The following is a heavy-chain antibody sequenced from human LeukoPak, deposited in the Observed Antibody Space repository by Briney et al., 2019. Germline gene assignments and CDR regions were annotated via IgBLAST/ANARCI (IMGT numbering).Heavy chain of an antibody. CDR2: ISSSSTYI. D-gene: IGHD1-7*01. CDR3: AKDGKTRNWNYFQAKPVY. J-gene: IGHJ4*02. Sequence: PGGSLRLSCAASGSTFGTYTMNWVRQAPGKGLEWVSSISSSSTYIYYADSVKGRFTISRDNAKNPLYLQMNSLRAEDTAIYYCAKDGKTRNWNYFQAKPVYWGQGTLVAVSS. V-gene: IGHV3-21*04. CDR1: GSTFGTYT.